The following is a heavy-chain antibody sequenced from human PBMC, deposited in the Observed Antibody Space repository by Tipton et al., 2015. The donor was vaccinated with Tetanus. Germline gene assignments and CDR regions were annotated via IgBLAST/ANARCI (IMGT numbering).Heavy chain of an antibody. CDR2: ISYDGSTK. V-gene: IGHV3-30*03. J-gene: IGHJ6*02. Sequence: SLRLSCAASGFPFNTYAMHWVRQAPGKGLEWVAVISYDGSTKYYADSVKGRFTISRDNSKNTLYLQMNSLRAEDTAVYYCAREDSNVVVVPAYYYYGMDVWGQGTTVTVSS. D-gene: IGHD2-2*01. CDR3: AREDSNVVVVPAYYYYGMDV. CDR1: GFPFNTYA.